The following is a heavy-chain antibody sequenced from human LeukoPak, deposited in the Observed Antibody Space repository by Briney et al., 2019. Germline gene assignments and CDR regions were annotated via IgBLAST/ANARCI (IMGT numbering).Heavy chain of an antibody. J-gene: IGHJ4*02. V-gene: IGHV3-48*02. CDR3: ARSSGSYYNHDH. Sequence: GGSLRLSCVASGFTFSSYSMNWDRQAPGKGLEWVSYISSSSSTIFYADSVKGRFTVSRDNAKNSLYLQMNSLRDEDTAVYYCARSSGSYYNHDHWGQGTLVTVSS. CDR1: GFTFSSYS. D-gene: IGHD3-10*01. CDR2: ISSSSSTI.